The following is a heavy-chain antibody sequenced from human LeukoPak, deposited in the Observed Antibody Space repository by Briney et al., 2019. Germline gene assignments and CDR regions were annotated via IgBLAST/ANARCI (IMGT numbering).Heavy chain of an antibody. CDR3: ARVPAEVDTAMVPDY. CDR1: GGSLSSYY. V-gene: IGHV4-59*08. Sequence: SETLSLTCTVSGGSLSSYYWSWIRQPPGKGLGWIGYIYYSGSTNYTPSLKSRVTISVDTPKNQFSLKLSSVTAADTDVYDCARVPAEVDTAMVPDYWRQGTLITVPP. D-gene: IGHD5-18*01. CDR2: IYYSGST. J-gene: IGHJ4*02.